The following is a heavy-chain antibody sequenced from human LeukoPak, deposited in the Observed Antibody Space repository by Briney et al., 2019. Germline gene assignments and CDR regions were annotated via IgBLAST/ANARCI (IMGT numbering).Heavy chain of an antibody. D-gene: IGHD1-26*01. CDR1: GGSISSYY. CDR2: IYYSGST. J-gene: IGHJ4*02. V-gene: IGHV4-59*08. CDR3: ARRRGSYYKGIFDY. Sequence: KPSETLSLTCTVSGGSISSYYWSWIRQPPGKGLEWIGYIYYSGSTNYNPSLKSRVTTSVDTSKNQFSLKLSSVTAADTAVYYCARRRGSYYKGIFDYWGQGTLVTVSS.